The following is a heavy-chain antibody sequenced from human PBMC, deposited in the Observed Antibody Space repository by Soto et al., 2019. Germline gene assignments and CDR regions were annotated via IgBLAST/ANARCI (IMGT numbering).Heavy chain of an antibody. Sequence: GGSLRLSCAASGFTFSSYSMNWVRQAPGKGLEWVSYISSSSSTIYYADSVKGRFTISRDNAKNSLYLQMNSLRAEDTAVYYCASETQDCSSTSCYDTVTTDYWGQGTLVTVSS. CDR3: ASETQDCSSTSCYDTVTTDY. CDR2: ISSSSSTI. CDR1: GFTFSSYS. J-gene: IGHJ4*02. V-gene: IGHV3-48*01. D-gene: IGHD2-2*01.